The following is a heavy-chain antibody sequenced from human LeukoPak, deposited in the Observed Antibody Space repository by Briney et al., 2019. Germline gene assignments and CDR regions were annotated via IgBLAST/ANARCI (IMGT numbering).Heavy chain of an antibody. Sequence: PGGSLRLSCAASGFTVYSNHMSWVRQAPETGPEWVSVIYGDGGTYYADSVKGRFTISRDNSKNTLYLQMNNLRTEDTAVYYCARGWLQLATAFDYCGQGTPVTVSS. V-gene: IGHV3-53*01. J-gene: IGHJ4*02. CDR2: IYGDGGT. CDR3: ARGWLQLATAFDY. CDR1: GFTVYSNH. D-gene: IGHD2-15*01.